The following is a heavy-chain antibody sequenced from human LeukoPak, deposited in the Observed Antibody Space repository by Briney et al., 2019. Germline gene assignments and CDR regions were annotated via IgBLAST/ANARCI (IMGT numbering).Heavy chain of an antibody. CDR1: GGTFSSYA. V-gene: IGHV1-69*05. D-gene: IGHD3-3*01. J-gene: IGHJ4*02. CDR3: ASGYYDFWSGSY. Sequence: SVKVSCKASGGTFSSYAISWVRQAPGQGLEWMGRIIPIFGTANYAQKFQGRVTITTDESTSTAYMELSSLRSEDTAVYYCASGYYDFWSGSYWGQGILVTVSS. CDR2: IIPIFGTA.